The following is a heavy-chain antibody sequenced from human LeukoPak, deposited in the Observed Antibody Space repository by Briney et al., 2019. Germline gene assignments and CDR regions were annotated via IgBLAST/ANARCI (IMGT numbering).Heavy chain of an antibody. D-gene: IGHD2-15*01. CDR2: IIPIFGTA. Sequence: ASVKVSCKASGGTFSSYAISWVRQAPGQRLEWMGGIIPIFGTANYAQKFQGRVTITADESTSTAYMELSSLRSEDTAVYYCARVQTGYCSGGSCPYYFDYWGQGTLVTVSS. CDR1: GGTFSSYA. V-gene: IGHV1-69*13. J-gene: IGHJ4*02. CDR3: ARVQTGYCSGGSCPYYFDY.